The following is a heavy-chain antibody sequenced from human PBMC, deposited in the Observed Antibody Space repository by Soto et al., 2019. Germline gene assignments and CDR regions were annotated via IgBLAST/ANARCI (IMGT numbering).Heavy chain of an antibody. CDR3: ATQSYSNSGAYYYYAMDV. CDR1: GGSISSYY. D-gene: IGHD4-4*01. CDR2: IYYSGST. J-gene: IGHJ6*02. V-gene: IGHV4-59*12. Sequence: SETLSLTCTVSGGSISSYYWSWIRQPPGKGLEWIGYIYYSGSTNYNPSLKSRVSISVDTSKNQFSLKLSSVTAADTAVYFCATQSYSNSGAYYYYAMDVWGQGTTVTVSS.